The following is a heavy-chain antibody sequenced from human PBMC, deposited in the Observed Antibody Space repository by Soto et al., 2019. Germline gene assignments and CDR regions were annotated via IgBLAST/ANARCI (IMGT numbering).Heavy chain of an antibody. CDR1: GYSFTSYW. J-gene: IGHJ6*02. CDR3: ARGQGYCSGGSCYSGEYYYYGMDV. CDR2: IYPGDSDT. V-gene: IGHV5-51*01. D-gene: IGHD2-15*01. Sequence: GESLKISCKGSGYSFTSYWIGWVRQMPGKGLEWMGIIYPGDSDTRYSPSFQGQVTISADKSISTAYLQWSSLKASDTAMYYCARGQGYCSGGSCYSGEYYYYGMDVWGQGTTVTVSS.